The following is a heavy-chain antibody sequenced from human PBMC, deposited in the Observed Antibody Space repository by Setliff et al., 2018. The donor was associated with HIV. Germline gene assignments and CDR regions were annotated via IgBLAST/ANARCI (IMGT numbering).Heavy chain of an antibody. CDR3: ARGFVLRFLEWSMPDAFDI. D-gene: IGHD3-3*01. CDR1: GFKFINYA. Sequence: GGSLRLSCAASGFKFINYAMSWVRQAPGKGLEWASSIARGHNYMYYADSVKGRFTISRDNAKNSLYLQMNSLRAEDTAVYYCARGFVLRFLEWSMPDAFDIWGQGTMVTVSS. CDR2: IARGHNYM. J-gene: IGHJ3*02. V-gene: IGHV3-21*01.